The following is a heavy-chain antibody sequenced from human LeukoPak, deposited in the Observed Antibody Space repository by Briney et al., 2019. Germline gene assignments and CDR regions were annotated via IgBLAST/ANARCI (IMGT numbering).Heavy chain of an antibody. V-gene: IGHV1-8*01. CDR1: GYTFTSCD. CDR3: SRGSSGRRDN. D-gene: IGHD6-19*01. Sequence: GSVKVSCKASGYTFTSCDTDGVPQGTGQGREGMARMKPNSGDTDYGQSFQSGITITRDILIRTAYIEFSNPPSADTDIYYTSRGSSGRRDNWGQGTLVTVSA. J-gene: IGHJ4*02. CDR2: MKPNSGDT.